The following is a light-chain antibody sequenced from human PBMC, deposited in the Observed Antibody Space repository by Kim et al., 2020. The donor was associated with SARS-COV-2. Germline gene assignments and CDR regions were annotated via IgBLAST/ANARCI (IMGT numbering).Light chain of an antibody. Sequence: GQGVTVTISGTRSNSASNTDNGYQQDPGTAPEPLIHNYEQRPSGVPDRFCGSKSGTSASLAINGLQSEDESDYYCAAWDDGLNGLLFGGGTKVTVL. CDR3: AAWDDGLNGLL. J-gene: IGLJ2*01. CDR1: RSNSASNT. V-gene: IGLV1-44*01. CDR2: NYE.